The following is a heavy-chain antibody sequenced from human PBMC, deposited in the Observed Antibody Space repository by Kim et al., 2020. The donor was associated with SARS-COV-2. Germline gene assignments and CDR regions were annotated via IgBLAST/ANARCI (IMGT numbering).Heavy chain of an antibody. CDR3: ASRVTTSFDY. J-gene: IGHJ4*02. Sequence: SSTTYADSVKGRFTISRDNARNTLYLQMNSLRAEDTAVYYCASRVTTSFDYWGQGTLVTVSS. D-gene: IGHD4-17*01. CDR2: SST. V-gene: IGHV3-74*01.